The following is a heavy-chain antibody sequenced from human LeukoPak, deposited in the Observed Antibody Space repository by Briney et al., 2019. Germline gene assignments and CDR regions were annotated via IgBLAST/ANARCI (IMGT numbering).Heavy chain of an antibody. Sequence: PGGSLRLSCAASRFTLSSYSMNWVRQAPGKGLEWVSSISSTNSYIYYADSVKGRFTISLDNAKTSLFLQMNSLRAEDTAVYYCARGIAAAGTWFWFDPWGQGTLVTVSS. CDR3: ARGIAAAGTWFWFDP. CDR1: RFTLSSYS. J-gene: IGHJ5*02. CDR2: ISSTNSYI. D-gene: IGHD6-13*01. V-gene: IGHV3-21*01.